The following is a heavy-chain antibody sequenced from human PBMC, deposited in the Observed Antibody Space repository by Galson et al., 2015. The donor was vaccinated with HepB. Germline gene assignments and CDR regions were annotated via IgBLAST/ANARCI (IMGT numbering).Heavy chain of an antibody. D-gene: IGHD5-18*01. CDR2: ISNSGGNT. Sequence: SLRLSCAASGFIFSSYVMSWVRQAPGKGLEWVSSISNSGGNTYYADSVKGRFTISRDNSKNTLFLQMNSLRAEDTAVYHCARDIGGSGSYGYFDYWGQGTLVTVSS. CDR3: ARDIGGSGSYGYFDY. J-gene: IGHJ4*02. CDR1: GFIFSSYV. V-gene: IGHV3-23*01.